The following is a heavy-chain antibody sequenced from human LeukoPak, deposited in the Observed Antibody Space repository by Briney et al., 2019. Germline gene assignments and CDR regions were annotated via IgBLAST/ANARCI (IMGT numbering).Heavy chain of an antibody. J-gene: IGHJ4*02. CDR2: IRQDGSEK. CDR3: ARVGGSFELIL. V-gene: IGHV3-7*01. D-gene: IGHD2-15*01. CDR1: GFTFPNYW. Sequence: GGSLRLSCAASGFTFPNYWMSWVRQAPGKGLEWVANIRQDGSEKFYVDSVKGRFTISRDNDKSSPYLQMNSLRGEDTAVYFCARVGGSFELILWGEGTL.